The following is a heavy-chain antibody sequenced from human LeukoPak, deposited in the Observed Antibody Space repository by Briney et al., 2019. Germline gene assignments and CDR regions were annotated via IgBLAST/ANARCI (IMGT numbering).Heavy chain of an antibody. Sequence: GGSLRLSCAASGFTFSSYAMSWVRQAPGKGLEWVSAISNSGGNTYYADSVKGRFTISRDNSKNTMYLQMNSLRAKDTAIYYCARETTVTFPDAFDIWGQGTMVTVSS. V-gene: IGHV3-23*01. CDR3: ARETTVTFPDAFDI. J-gene: IGHJ3*02. CDR2: ISNSGGNT. CDR1: GFTFSSYA. D-gene: IGHD4-17*01.